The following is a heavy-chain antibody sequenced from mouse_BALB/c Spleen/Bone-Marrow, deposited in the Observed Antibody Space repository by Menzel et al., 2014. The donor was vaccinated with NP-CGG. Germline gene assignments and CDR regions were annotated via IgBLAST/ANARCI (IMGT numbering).Heavy chain of an antibody. CDR2: INPVNGRN. J-gene: IGHJ1*01. CDR3: TRYYSWYFDV. Sequence: QAQLQQSGAELVKPGASVKLSCKPSGYTFTSYWIHWVKQRPGQGLEWIGEINPVNGRNDYNEKFKNKATLTVDKSSSTAYMQLSSLTSEDSAVYYCTRYYSWYFDVWGAGTTVTVSS. V-gene: IGHV1S81*02. D-gene: IGHD1-1*01. CDR1: GYTFTSYW.